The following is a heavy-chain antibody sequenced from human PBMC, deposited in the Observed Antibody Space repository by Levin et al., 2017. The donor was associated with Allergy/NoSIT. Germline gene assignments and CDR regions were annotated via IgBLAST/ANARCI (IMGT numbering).Heavy chain of an antibody. Sequence: GGSLRLSCAASGFTFDDYGMSWVRQAPGKGLEWVSGVNWNGGITGYADSVKGRFTISRDNAKNSLYLQMNSLRAADTALYYCARDGSYYYGSGSYSPYVFDSWGQGTLVTVSS. D-gene: IGHD3-10*01. CDR2: VNWNGGIT. CDR1: GFTFDDYG. J-gene: IGHJ4*02. CDR3: ARDGSYYYGSGSYSPYVFDS. V-gene: IGHV3-20*04.